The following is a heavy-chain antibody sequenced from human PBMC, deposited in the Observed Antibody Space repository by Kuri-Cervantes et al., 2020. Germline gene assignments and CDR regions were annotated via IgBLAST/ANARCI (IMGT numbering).Heavy chain of an antibody. J-gene: IGHJ4*02. CDR1: GFTFSSYA. CDR2: ISYDGSNK. D-gene: IGHD1-7*01. V-gene: IGHV3-30-3*01. Sequence: GESLKISCAASGFTFSSYAMHWVRQAPGKGLEWVAVISYDGSNKYYADSVKGRFTISRDNSKNTLYLQMNSLRAEDTAVYYCATISNLNYPLPFDYWGQGTLVTVSS. CDR3: ATISNLNYPLPFDY.